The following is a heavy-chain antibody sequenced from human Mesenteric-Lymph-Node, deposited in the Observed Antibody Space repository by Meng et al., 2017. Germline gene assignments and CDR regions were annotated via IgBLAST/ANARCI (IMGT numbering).Heavy chain of an antibody. Sequence: LALAEAGSGPVTPTQTLSLTCAVSSGPIVSTDYSCSWIRRPPGKGLEWIGYIYHNGSTYYNPYFKSRVTISLDRSKNQVSLKLNSVTAADTAVYSCARLGPRWFDPWGQGTLVTVSS. V-gene: IGHV4-30-2*01. CDR1: SGPIVSTDYS. CDR2: IYHNGST. D-gene: IGHD7-27*01. CDR3: ARLGPRWFDP. J-gene: IGHJ5*02.